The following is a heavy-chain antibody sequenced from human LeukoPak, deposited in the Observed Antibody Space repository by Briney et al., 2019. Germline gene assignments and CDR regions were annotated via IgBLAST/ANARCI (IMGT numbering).Heavy chain of an antibody. CDR3: ARGRVGAIARGPRA. J-gene: IGHJ4*02. CDR2: ISSSSSYI. CDR1: GFTFSSYS. Sequence: GGSLRLSCAASGFTFSSYSMNWVRQAPGKGLEWVSSISSSSSYIYYADSVKGRFTISRDNAKNSLYLQMNSLRAEDTAVYYCARGRVGAIARGPRAWGQGTLVTVSS. D-gene: IGHD1-26*01. V-gene: IGHV3-21*01.